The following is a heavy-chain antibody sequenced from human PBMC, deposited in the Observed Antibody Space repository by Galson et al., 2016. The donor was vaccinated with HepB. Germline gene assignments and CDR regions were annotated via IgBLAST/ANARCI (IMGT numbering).Heavy chain of an antibody. Sequence: SLRLSCAASGFTFSTYWMTWVRQAPGKGLEWVANIKEDESMKSYVDSVKGRFTISRDNVNNLLYLQMNSLGVEDTTVYYCATGDSTLSLGGSIWGQGTLVTVSS. CDR2: IKEDESMK. D-gene: IGHD2-2*01. CDR3: ATGDSTLSLGGSI. J-gene: IGHJ4*02. V-gene: IGHV3-7*01. CDR1: GFTFSTYW.